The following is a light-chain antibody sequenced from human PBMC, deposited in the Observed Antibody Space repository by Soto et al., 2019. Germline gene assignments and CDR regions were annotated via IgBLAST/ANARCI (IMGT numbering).Light chain of an antibody. Sequence: QSVLTQPASVSGSPGQSITISCTGTSSDIGAYNFVSWYQQHPGKAPKLMLYDVNIRPSGVSNRFSGSKSGNTASLTISGLQAEDEADYYCTSWRTSTPMIFGGGTKVTVL. CDR2: DVN. CDR1: SSDIGAYNF. J-gene: IGLJ2*01. V-gene: IGLV2-14*03. CDR3: TSWRTSTPMI.